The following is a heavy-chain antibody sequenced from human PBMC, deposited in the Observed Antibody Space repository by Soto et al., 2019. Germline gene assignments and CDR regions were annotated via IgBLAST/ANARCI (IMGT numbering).Heavy chain of an antibody. CDR2: ISGRDGNI. J-gene: IGHJ6*04. V-gene: IGHV3-11*01. D-gene: IGHD1-1*01. CDR1: GFTFSDSF. CDR3: AGDQGPNCGAV. Sequence: QVQLVESGGGLVKPGGSLRLSCAASGFTFSDSFMSWSRQTPGKGLEWLSYISGRDGNIYYADSVRGRFTIPRDNAKNSVDQQMNSPRAEDTAVYCCAGDQGPNCGAVWGKGTTVTVSP.